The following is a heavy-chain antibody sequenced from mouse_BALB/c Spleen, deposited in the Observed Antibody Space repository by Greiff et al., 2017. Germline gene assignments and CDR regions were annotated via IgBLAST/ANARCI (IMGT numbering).Heavy chain of an antibody. CDR3: ARGVFAY. J-gene: IGHJ3*01. CDR1: GYNFTSYW. V-gene: IGHV1-55*01. CDR2: IYPGSGST. Sequence: VQLQQPGAELVKPGTSVKLSCKASGYNFTSYWINWVKLRPGQGLEWIGDIYPGSGSTNYNEKFKSKATLTVDTSSSTAYMQLSSLASEDSALYYCARGVFAYWGQGTLVTVSA.